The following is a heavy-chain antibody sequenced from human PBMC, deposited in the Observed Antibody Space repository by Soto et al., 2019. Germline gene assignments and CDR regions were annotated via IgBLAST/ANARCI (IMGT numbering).Heavy chain of an antibody. D-gene: IGHD5-12*01. J-gene: IGHJ4*02. CDR1: GFTFSDHY. CDR3: AVDIVGTGSY. V-gene: IGHV3-72*01. Sequence: EVQLVESGGGLVQPGGSLRLSCVVSGFTFSDHYMDWVRQAPGKGLEWVGRTKNKAHGYNTEYAASVRGRFTISRDNSKNSMYLQMNSLNTEETAIYYCAVDIVGTGSYWGQGTLVTVSS. CDR2: TKNKAHGYNT.